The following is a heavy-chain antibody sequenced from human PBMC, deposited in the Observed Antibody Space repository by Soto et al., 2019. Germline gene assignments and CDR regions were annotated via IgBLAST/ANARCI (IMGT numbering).Heavy chain of an antibody. J-gene: IGHJ4*02. D-gene: IGHD3-22*01. CDR3: ARGAQGFFPVSGIYFYFDH. CDR2: VHPDSGGT. V-gene: IGHV1-2*02. CDR1: GYIFTDHL. Sequence: ASVKVSCKTSGYIFTDHLIHWVRQSPGQGLQWVGWVHPDSGGTNVAQAFQDKVTMTADTSITTAYMDLARLRPDDTAIFYCARGAQGFFPVSGIYFYFDHWGQGTPVTVSS.